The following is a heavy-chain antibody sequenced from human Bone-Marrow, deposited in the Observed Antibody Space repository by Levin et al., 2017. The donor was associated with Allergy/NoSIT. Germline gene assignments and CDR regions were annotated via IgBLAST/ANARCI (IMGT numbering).Heavy chain of an antibody. CDR2: IYHSGST. CDR1: GGSISSSNW. V-gene: IGHV4-4*02. D-gene: IGHD2-2*01. CDR3: ARVIGGCSSTSCYFDP. J-gene: IGHJ5*02. Sequence: PSETLSLTCAVSGGSISSSNWWNWVRQPPGKGLEWIGEIYHSGSTNYNPSLKSRVTISVDKSKNQFSLNLSSVTAADTAVYYCARVIGGCSSTSCYFDPWGQGTLVTVSS.